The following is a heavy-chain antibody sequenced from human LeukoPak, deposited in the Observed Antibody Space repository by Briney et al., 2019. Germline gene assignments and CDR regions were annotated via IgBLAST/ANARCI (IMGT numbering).Heavy chain of an antibody. V-gene: IGHV3-30*03. CDR2: IASDGRDK. D-gene: IGHD3-9*01. CDR1: GFTFSDYG. Sequence: PGGSLRLSCAASGFTFSDYGMHWVRQAPGKGLEWVAVIASDGRDKKYADSVRGRFTISRDNAKNSLYLQMNSLRAEDTAVYYCARVLEVPMYYDILTGYYDYWGQGTLVTVSS. J-gene: IGHJ4*02. CDR3: ARVLEVPMYYDILTGYYDY.